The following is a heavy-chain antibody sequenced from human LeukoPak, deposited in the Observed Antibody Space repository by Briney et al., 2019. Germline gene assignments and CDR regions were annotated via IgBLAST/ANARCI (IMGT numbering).Heavy chain of an antibody. V-gene: IGHV3-9*01. CDR3: AKDGGGRGYYYDSSGTRAFDI. CDR2: ISWNSGSI. J-gene: IGHJ3*02. CDR1: GFTFDDYA. D-gene: IGHD3-22*01. Sequence: PGGSLRLSCAASGFTFDDYAMHWVRQAPGMGLEWVSGISWNSGSIGYADSVKGRFTISRDNAKNSLYLQMNSLRAEDTALYYCAKDGGGRGYYYDSSGTRAFDIWGQGTMVTVSS.